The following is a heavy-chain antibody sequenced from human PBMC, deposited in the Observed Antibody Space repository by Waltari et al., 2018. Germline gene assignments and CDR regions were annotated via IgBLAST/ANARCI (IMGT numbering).Heavy chain of an antibody. J-gene: IGHJ4*02. CDR3: ARDRGSYYPPAFDY. D-gene: IGHD3-16*01. V-gene: IGHV3-66*02. CDR2: TYSGGST. CDR1: GFTFQDYA. Sequence: EVQLVESGGGLVQPGRSLRLSCAASGFTFQDYAMHCVLQAPGKGLEWVSVTYSGGSTYYADSVKGRFAISRDNSKNTLYLQMNSVRPEDTSVYYCARDRGSYYPPAFDYWGQGTLVTVSS.